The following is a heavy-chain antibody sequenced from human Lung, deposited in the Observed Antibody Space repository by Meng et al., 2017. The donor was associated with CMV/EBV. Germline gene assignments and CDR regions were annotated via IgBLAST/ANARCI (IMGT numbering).Heavy chain of an antibody. CDR3: ARVEVGITSGDY. Sequence: QVQLVQSGAEVKKPGASVEVSCKASGYTLTTFGINWVRQAPGQGLEWMGWINAYNGDTSYAQTLQGRVTMTTDTSTSTAYMELRSLRSDDTAVYYCARVEVGITSGDYWGQGTLVTVSS. J-gene: IGHJ4*02. CDR1: GYTLTTFG. D-gene: IGHD1-26*01. V-gene: IGHV1-18*01. CDR2: INAYNGDT.